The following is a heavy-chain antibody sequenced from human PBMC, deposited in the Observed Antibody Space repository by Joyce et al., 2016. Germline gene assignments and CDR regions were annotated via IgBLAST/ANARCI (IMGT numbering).Heavy chain of an antibody. CDR2: RAYDGNNK. V-gene: IGHV3-30*18. D-gene: IGHD6-19*01. J-gene: IGHJ3*02. Sequence: QVQLVESGGGVVQPGRSLRLSCAAAGFTFSSYGMHWVRRAPGKGLEWVVCRAYDGNNKYYADSLSGRFTISRDNSKNTLYLQMNGLRAEDTALYYCAKDFLMEAVAGPNALDIWGQGTKVTVSS. CDR3: AKDFLMEAVAGPNALDI. CDR1: GFTFSSYG.